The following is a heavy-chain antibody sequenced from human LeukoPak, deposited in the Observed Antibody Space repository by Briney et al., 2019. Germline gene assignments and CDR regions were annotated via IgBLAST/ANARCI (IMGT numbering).Heavy chain of an antibody. CDR1: GYTFTGYY. CDR2: INPNSGGT. Sequence: ASVKVSCKASGYTFTGYYMHWVRQAPGQGLEWMGWINPNSGGTNYAQKFQGRVTMTRDTSISTAYMELSRLRSDDTAVYYCAKDSEAYSSSHWFDPWGQGTLVTVSS. V-gene: IGHV1-2*02. CDR3: AKDSEAYSSSHWFDP. J-gene: IGHJ5*02. D-gene: IGHD6-13*01.